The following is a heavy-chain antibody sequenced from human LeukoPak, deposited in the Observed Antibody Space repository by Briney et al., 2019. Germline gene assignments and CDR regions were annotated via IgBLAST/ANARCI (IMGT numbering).Heavy chain of an antibody. CDR2: IRSKANSYAT. CDR1: GFTFSGSA. V-gene: IGHV3-73*01. CDR3: AKSLGYCSGASCPLDDY. D-gene: IGHD2-15*01. J-gene: IGHJ4*02. Sequence: GGSLRLSCAASGFTFSGSAMHWVRQASGKGLEWVGRIRSKANSYATAYAASVKGRFTISRDNSENTLYLRMNSLRAEDTAVYYCAKSLGYCSGASCPLDDYWGQGTLVTVSS.